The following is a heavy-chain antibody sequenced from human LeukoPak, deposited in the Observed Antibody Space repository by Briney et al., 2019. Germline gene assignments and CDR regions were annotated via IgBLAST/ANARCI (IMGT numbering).Heavy chain of an antibody. Sequence: SETLSLTCIVSGGSISSYYWSWIRQPPGKGLEWIGYIYYSGNTNYNPSLMSRVTISVDRSKNQFSLKLCSVTTADTAVYYWAGVRAGWSSDAFDIWGQGPVITVSS. D-gene: IGHD2-15*01. J-gene: IGHJ3*02. CDR3: AGVRAGWSSDAFDI. V-gene: IGHV4-59*01. CDR2: IYYSGNT. CDR1: GGSISSYY.